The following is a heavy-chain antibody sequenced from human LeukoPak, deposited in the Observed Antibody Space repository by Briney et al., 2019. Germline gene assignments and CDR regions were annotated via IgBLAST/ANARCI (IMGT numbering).Heavy chain of an antibody. CDR1: GFVLSDYG. CDR3: AKLYLDTGAVY. D-gene: IGHD1-26*01. CDR2: IRYDGSTK. V-gene: IGHV3-30*02. J-gene: IGHJ4*02. Sequence: GGSLRLSCAASGFVLSDYGMHWGRQAPGKGLEWVSFIRYDGSTKYYADSVKGRFTISRDDSNNTLYLHMDSLTAEDSAIYYCAKLYLDTGAVYWGQGTLVTVSS.